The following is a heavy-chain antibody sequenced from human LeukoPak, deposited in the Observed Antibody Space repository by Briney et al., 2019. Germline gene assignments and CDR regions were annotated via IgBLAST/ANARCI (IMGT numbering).Heavy chain of an antibody. CDR1: GGSISGHY. Sequence: SETLSLTCSVSGGSISGHYWTWIRQPPGQGLEWIGQIHYTGKPDYNPSLKSRITISVDTSKNQVSLQVSSVTAADSAIYYCARFGVDYDMDVWGHGTTVTVFS. CDR3: ARFGVDYDMDV. V-gene: IGHV4-59*11. D-gene: IGHD3-16*01. J-gene: IGHJ6*02. CDR2: IHYTGKP.